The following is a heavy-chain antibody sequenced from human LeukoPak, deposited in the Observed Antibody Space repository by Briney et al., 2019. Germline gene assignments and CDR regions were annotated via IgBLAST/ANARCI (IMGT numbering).Heavy chain of an antibody. D-gene: IGHD6-19*01. J-gene: IGHJ1*01. CDR1: GFTFDDYA. CDR3: ANSGWYSYFQH. V-gene: IGHV3-53*01. Sequence: GGSLRLSCAASGFTFDDYAMHWVRQAPGKGLEWVSLIYSDGSTSYADSVKGRFTISRDNSKNTLYLQMNSLRAEDTAVYYCANSGWYSYFQHWGQGTLVTVS. CDR2: IYSDGST.